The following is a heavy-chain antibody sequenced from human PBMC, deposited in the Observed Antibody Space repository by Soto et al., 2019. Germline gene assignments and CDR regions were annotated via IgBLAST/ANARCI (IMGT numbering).Heavy chain of an antibody. Sequence: QVQLVESGGGLVQPGGSLRLSCAASGFTFSDYYMSWIRQAPGKGLEWVSYISTGAGTIYYADSVKGRFTISRDNAKNSLYLQMNTLRAEDTAVYYCAREVGFGDPPDYWGQGTLVTVSS. J-gene: IGHJ4*02. CDR2: ISTGAGTI. CDR3: AREVGFGDPPDY. D-gene: IGHD2-21*02. CDR1: GFTFSDYY. V-gene: IGHV3-11*01.